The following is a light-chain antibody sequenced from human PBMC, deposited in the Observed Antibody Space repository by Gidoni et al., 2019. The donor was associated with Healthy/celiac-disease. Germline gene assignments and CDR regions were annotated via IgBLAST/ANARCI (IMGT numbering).Light chain of an antibody. CDR3: MQGKHWPPN. Sequence: DVVMTQSPLSLPVYLGQPASISCRSSQSLVHSDGNTYLNWFQQRPGKSPRRLIYKVSNRDSGVPDRFSGSGSGTDFTLKISRVEAEDVGVYYCMQGKHWPPNFGPGTKVDIK. CDR2: KVS. V-gene: IGKV2-30*02. CDR1: QSLVHSDGNTY. J-gene: IGKJ3*01.